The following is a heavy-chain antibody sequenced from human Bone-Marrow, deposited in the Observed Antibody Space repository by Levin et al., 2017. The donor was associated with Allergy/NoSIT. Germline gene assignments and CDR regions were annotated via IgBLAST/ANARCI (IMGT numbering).Heavy chain of an antibody. CDR2: IFPGDSEA. Sequence: GESLKISCKASGYSFSNSWIGWVRLMPGKGLEWLGSIFPGDSEARYSPSFQGQVTIPADKSITSAYPPWSSLKASDTAIYYCTKHQDSGVYYPNGNYKFAMDVWGQGTTVTVSS. CDR3: TKHQDSGVYYPNGNYKFAMDV. D-gene: IGHD3-22*01. CDR1: GYSFSNSW. V-gene: IGHV5-51*01. J-gene: IGHJ6*02.